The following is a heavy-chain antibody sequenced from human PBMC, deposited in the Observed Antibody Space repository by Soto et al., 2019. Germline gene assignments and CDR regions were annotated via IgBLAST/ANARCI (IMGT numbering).Heavy chain of an antibody. V-gene: IGHV5-51*03. CDR2: IYPADSDT. Sequence: EVQLVQSGAEVKKPGESLKISCKGSGYSFTNYWIAWVRQMPGKGLEWMGIIYPADSDTRYSPSFQGQVTISADKSITTAYLQWSSLKASDTAIYYCARSASIASDADCWGQGTPVTVSS. J-gene: IGHJ4*02. CDR3: ARSASIASDADC. D-gene: IGHD6-6*01. CDR1: GYSFTNYW.